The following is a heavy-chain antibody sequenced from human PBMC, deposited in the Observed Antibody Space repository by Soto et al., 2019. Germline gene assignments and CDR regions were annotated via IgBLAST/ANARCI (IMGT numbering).Heavy chain of an antibody. CDR2: VYYSRSIT. V-gene: IGHV4-59*08. CDR3: VRHQEVRGVTIPLHDYGMDV. D-gene: IGHD3-10*01. Sequence: QVQLQESGPGLVKPSETLSLTCTVSGGSISPYYWSWIRQPPGKGLELIGYVYYSRSITAYNPSLTSRVTRTVDTSKNQFSLKLSSVTAADTAVYYCVRHQEVRGVTIPLHDYGMDVWGQGTTVTVSS. J-gene: IGHJ6*02. CDR1: GGSISPYY.